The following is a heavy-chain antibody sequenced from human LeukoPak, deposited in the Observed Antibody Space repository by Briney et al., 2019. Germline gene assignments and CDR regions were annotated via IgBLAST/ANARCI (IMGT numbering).Heavy chain of an antibody. V-gene: IGHV4-4*07. CDR2: MYISGIT. Sequence: SETLSLTCTVSGGSISGSYWSWIRQPAGRGLEWIGRMYISGITNYNPSLKSRVTMSIDTSKNQFSLKLSSVTAADTALYYCARDLYCSGGSCDSGGPFYFDYWGQRTLVTVSS. CDR1: GGSISGSY. CDR3: ARDLYCSGGSCDSGGPFYFDY. D-gene: IGHD2-15*01. J-gene: IGHJ4*02.